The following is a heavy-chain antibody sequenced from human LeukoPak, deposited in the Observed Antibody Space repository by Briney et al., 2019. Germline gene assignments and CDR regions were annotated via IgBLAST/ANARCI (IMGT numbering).Heavy chain of an antibody. J-gene: IGHJ3*02. D-gene: IGHD2-2*01. V-gene: IGHV3-23*01. Sequence: GSLRLSCAASGFTFRSYAMSWVRQAPGTGLEWVSAISSSGGSTYYADSVKGRFTISRDNSNNTMYLQMKSLRAEDTAVYYCAKVDCSSTSCYAPLGAFDIWGQGTMVTVSS. CDR1: GFTFRSYA. CDR3: AKVDCSSTSCYAPLGAFDI. CDR2: ISSSGGST.